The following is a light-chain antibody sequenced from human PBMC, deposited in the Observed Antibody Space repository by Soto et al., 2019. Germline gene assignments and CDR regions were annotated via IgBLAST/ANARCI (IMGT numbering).Light chain of an antibody. CDR2: SDY. CDR1: SSNIGSNS. Sequence: QSVLTQPPSASGTPGQRVTISCSGTSSNIGSNSVNWYQQLPGTAPKLLIYSDYQRPSGVPDRFSGSKSGTSASLAISGLQSEDEADYYCAAWDDSLNGSVFGGGTKVTVL. V-gene: IGLV1-44*01. CDR3: AAWDDSLNGSV. J-gene: IGLJ2*01.